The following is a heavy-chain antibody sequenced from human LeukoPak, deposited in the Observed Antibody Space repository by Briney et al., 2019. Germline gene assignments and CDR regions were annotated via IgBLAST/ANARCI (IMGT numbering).Heavy chain of an antibody. CDR1: GGSISSSSYY. D-gene: IGHD3-22*01. CDR3: ARGITMKGLPRKTPYFDY. Sequence: SETLSLTCTVSGGSISSSSYYWGWIRQPPGKGLEWIGSIYYSGSTYYNPSLKSRVTISVDTSKNQFSLKLSSVTAADTAVYYCARGITMKGLPRKTPYFDYWGQGTLVTVSS. CDR2: IYYSGST. V-gene: IGHV4-39*07. J-gene: IGHJ4*02.